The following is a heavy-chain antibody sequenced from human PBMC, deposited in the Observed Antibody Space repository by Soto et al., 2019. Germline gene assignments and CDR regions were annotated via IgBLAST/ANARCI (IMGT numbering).Heavy chain of an antibody. CDR3: ASHPSDFWFAP. CDR2: IYYSGST. CDR1: GGSISSSSYF. J-gene: IGHJ5*02. Sequence: QLQLQESGPGLVKPSETLSLTCSVSGGSISSSSYFWGWIRQPPGKGREWIGSIYYSGSTYCNPSLKMRVTVSVDTSRIRLSLKLSSVTAADTAVYYCASHPSDFWFAPWGQGTLGTVSS. V-gene: IGHV4-39*01. D-gene: IGHD2-21*02.